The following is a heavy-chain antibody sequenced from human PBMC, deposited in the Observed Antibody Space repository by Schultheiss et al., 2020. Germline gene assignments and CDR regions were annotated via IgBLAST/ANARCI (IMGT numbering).Heavy chain of an antibody. V-gene: IGHV4-59*01. J-gene: IGHJ4*02. CDR1: GGSISSYY. D-gene: IGHD3-22*01. Sequence: SETLSLTCTVSGGSISSYYWSWIRHPPGKGLEWIGYIYYSGSTNYNPSLKSRVTISVDTSKNQFSLKLSSVTAADTAVYYCARSRAPRTYYYDSSGSPLGYWGQGTLVTVSS. CDR3: ARSRAPRTYYYDSSGSPLGY. CDR2: IYYSGST.